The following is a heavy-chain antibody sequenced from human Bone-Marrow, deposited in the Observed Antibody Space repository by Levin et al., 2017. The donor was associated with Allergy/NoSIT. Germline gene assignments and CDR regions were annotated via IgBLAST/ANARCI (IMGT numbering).Heavy chain of an antibody. J-gene: IGHJ4*02. CDR1: DASISTTNW. Sequence: KTSETLSLICAVSDASISTTNWWTWVRQAPGAGLEWIGEIYYSGATNYNPSLKSRLDISLDKPKNQVSLTLNSVTAADTAVYFCARGAYYYTSGPPAKGLDLWGQGFLVTVSS. V-gene: IGHV4-4*02. CDR3: ARGAYYYTSGPPAKGLDL. D-gene: IGHD3-10*01. CDR2: IYYSGAT.